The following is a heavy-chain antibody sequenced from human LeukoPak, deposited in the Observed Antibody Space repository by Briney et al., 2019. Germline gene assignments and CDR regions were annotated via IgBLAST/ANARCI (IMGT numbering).Heavy chain of an antibody. Sequence: ASVKVSCKASGYTFTSYGISWVRQAPGQGLERMGWISAYNGNTNYAQKLQGRVTMTTDTSTSTAYMELRSLRSDDTAVYYCAREMGPLDDFWSGYFPYWGQGTLVTVSS. D-gene: IGHD3-3*01. CDR1: GYTFTSYG. J-gene: IGHJ4*02. CDR2: ISAYNGNT. V-gene: IGHV1-18*01. CDR3: AREMGPLDDFWSGYFPY.